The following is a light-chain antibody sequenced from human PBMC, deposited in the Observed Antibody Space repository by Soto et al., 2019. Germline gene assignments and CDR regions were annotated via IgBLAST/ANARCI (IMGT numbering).Light chain of an antibody. CDR3: QQYGSSPYT. CDR2: GAS. V-gene: IGKV3-20*01. CDR1: QSVSSSY. J-gene: IGKJ2*01. Sequence: EIVLTQSPGTLSLSPGERATLSCRASQSVSSSYLAWYQQKPDQAPRLLIYGASSRATGIPDGFSGSGSGTDFALTIIRLEPEDFALYYCQQYGSSPYTFGQGTKLEIK.